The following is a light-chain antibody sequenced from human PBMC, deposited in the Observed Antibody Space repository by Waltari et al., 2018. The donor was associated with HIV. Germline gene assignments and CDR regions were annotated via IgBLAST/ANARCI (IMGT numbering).Light chain of an antibody. J-gene: IGLJ3*02. CDR3: AAWGDTLSGRV. CDR1: SPTTGRNF. Sequence: QSVLTQPPSPSATPGPRVSIPCSGSSPTTGRNFLYWYQQLPGGTPNPGIDRDNHRPSGTPDRFSASKSGTSASLAISGLRSEDEGHYYCAAWGDTLSGRVFGGGTKVTVL. CDR2: RDN. V-gene: IGLV1-47*01.